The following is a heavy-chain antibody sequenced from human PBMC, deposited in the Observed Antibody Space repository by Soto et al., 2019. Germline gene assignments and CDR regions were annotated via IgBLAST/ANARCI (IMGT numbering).Heavy chain of an antibody. CDR1: GFTFSSNG. J-gene: IGHJ5*01. CDR3: ARWVGGSMYDNSGKYDS. Sequence: QVQLVESGGGMVQPGRSLRLTCAASGFTFSSNGMHWVRQAPGKGLEWVALVSYDGSKTYYADSVRGRFTISRDNSENTLYLQINSLRAEDTAVYYCARWVGGSMYDNSGKYDSWGQGTLVTVSS. V-gene: IGHV3-30*03. CDR2: VSYDGSKT. D-gene: IGHD3-22*01.